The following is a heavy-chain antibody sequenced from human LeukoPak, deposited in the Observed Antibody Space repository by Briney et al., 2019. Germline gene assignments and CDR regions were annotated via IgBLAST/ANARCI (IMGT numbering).Heavy chain of an antibody. CDR3: ARAGGYSYGFDY. J-gene: IGHJ4*02. CDR2: INPNSGGT. D-gene: IGHD5-18*01. CDR1: GYTFTGYY. Sequence: GASVEASCKASGYTFTGYYMHWVRQAPGQGLEWMGWINPNSGGTNYAQKFQGRVIMTRDTSISTAYMELSRLRSDDTAVYYCARAGGYSYGFDYWGQGTLVTVSS. V-gene: IGHV1-2*02.